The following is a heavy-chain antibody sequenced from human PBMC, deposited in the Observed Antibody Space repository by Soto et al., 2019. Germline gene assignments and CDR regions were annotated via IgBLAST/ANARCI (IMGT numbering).Heavy chain of an antibody. CDR3: ARQIYDSDKGLNFQYYFDS. D-gene: IGHD3-22*01. Sequence: GESLKISCKGSGYSFAGYWITWVRQKPGKGLEWMGRIDPSDSQTYYSPSFRGHVTVSVTKSITTVFLQWSSLRASDTAMYYCARQIYDSDKGLNFQYYFDSWGQGTPVTVYS. CDR1: GYSFAGYW. V-gene: IGHV5-10-1*01. CDR2: IDPSDSQT. J-gene: IGHJ4*02.